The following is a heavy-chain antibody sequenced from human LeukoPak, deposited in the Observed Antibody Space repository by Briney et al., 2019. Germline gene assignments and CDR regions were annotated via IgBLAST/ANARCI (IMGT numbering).Heavy chain of an antibody. Sequence: GGSLRLSCAASGFTFSSYAMSWVRQARGKGLEWVSAISGSGGSTYYADSVKGRLTISRDNSKNTLYLQMNSLRAEDTAVYYCAKDRAGLVVRVVDLNYWGQGTLVTVSS. J-gene: IGHJ4*02. D-gene: IGHD2-21*01. V-gene: IGHV3-23*01. CDR1: GFTFSSYA. CDR3: AKDRAGLVVRVVDLNY. CDR2: ISGSGGST.